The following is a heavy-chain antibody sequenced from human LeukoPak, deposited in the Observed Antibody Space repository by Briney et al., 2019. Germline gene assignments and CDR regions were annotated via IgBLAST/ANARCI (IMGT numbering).Heavy chain of an antibody. Sequence: ASVKVSCKASGGTFSSYAISWVRQAPGQGLEWMGWINPNSGGTNYAQKFQGRVTMTRDTSISTAYMELSRLRSDDTAVYYCARLAYCGGDCYSGGGYWGQGTLVTVSS. CDR3: ARLAYCGGDCYSGGGY. D-gene: IGHD2-21*02. V-gene: IGHV1-2*02. CDR1: GGTFSSYA. J-gene: IGHJ4*02. CDR2: INPNSGGT.